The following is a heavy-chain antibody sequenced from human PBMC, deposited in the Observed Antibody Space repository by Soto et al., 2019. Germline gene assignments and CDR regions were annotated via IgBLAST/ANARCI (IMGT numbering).Heavy chain of an antibody. CDR2: ISAYNGNT. D-gene: IGHD3-10*01. CDR3: ARGGRNERGFDHPQDAFDI. CDR1: GGTFSSYA. V-gene: IGHV1-18*01. J-gene: IGHJ3*02. Sequence: GASVKVSCKASGGTFSSYAISWVRQAPGQGLEWMGWISAYNGNTNYAQKLQGRVTMTTDTSTSTAYMELRSLRSDDTAVYYCARGGRNERGFDHPQDAFDIWGQGTMVTVSS.